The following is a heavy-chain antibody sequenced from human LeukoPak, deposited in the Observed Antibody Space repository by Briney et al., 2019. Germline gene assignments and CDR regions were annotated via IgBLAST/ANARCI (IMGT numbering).Heavy chain of an antibody. CDR2: IYPGDSDT. CDR3: ARLLGYCSNTSCSAGLNWFDP. Sequence: GESLKISCKGSGYSFTSYWIGWVRQMPGKGLEWMGIIYPGDSDTRYSPSFQGQVTISADKSISTAYLQWSSLKASDTAMYYCARLLGYCSNTSCSAGLNWFDPWGQGTLVTVSS. CDR1: GYSFTSYW. D-gene: IGHD2-2*01. V-gene: IGHV5-51*01. J-gene: IGHJ5*02.